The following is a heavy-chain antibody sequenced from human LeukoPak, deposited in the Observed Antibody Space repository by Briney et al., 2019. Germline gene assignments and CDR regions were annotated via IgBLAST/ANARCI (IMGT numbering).Heavy chain of an antibody. CDR2: IKQDGSEK. CDR1: GFTFSNYW. V-gene: IGHV3-7*01. CDR3: ARSASYYDSSGYWYYFDC. D-gene: IGHD3-22*01. J-gene: IGHJ4*02. Sequence: PGVSLRLSCAASGFTFSNYWRSWVRQAPGKGLEWVAHIKQDGSEKYYVDSVKGRFTISRDNAESSLYLQMNSLRAEDTAVYYCARSASYYDSSGYWYYFDCWGQGTLVTVSS.